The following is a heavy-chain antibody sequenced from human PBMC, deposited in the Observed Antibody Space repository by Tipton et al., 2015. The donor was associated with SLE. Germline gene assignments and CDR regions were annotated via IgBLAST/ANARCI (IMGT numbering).Heavy chain of an antibody. CDR3: ARAQRLVRWLDP. CDR1: GYSVSSGYY. D-gene: IGHD6-13*01. Sequence: TLSLTCTVSGYSVSSGYYWNWIRQHPGKGLEWIGYIYYSGSTYYNPSLKSRVTISVDTSKNQFSLKLSSVTAADTAVYYCARAQRLVRWLDPWGQGTLVTVSS. CDR2: IYYSGST. V-gene: IGHV4-31*03. J-gene: IGHJ5*02.